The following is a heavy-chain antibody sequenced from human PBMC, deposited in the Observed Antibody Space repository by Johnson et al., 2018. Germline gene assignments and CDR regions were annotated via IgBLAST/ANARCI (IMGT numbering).Heavy chain of an antibody. CDR1: AFITNTW. D-gene: IGHD3-16*01. CDR3: TKRGVDI. J-gene: IGHJ3*02. CDR2: IKSKADGGTT. V-gene: IGHV3-15*07. Sequence: VQLVQSGGGLVKPGGSLRLSCAASAFITNTWMNWVRQAPGKGLEWVGRIKSKADGGTTDYAAPVKGRFTLSRDDSKNTVYLQMNSLETEDTAVYYCTKRGVDIWGQGTMVTVSS.